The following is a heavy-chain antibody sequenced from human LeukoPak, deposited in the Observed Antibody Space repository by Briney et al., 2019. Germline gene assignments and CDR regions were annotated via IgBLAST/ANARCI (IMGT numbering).Heavy chain of an antibody. V-gene: IGHV4-4*07. J-gene: IGHJ4*02. CDR1: GDSISSYY. Sequence: SETLSLTCTVSGDSISSYYWSWIRQPAGKGLEWIGRIYTTGSTNYNPSLKSRVTMSVGTSKNQFSLKLSSVTAADTAVYYCASLRYCSGGSCPYYFDSWGQGTLVTVSS. CDR2: IYTTGST. CDR3: ASLRYCSGGSCPYYFDS. D-gene: IGHD2-15*01.